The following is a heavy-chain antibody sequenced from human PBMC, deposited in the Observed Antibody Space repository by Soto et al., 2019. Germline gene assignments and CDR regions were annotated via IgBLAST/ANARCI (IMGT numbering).Heavy chain of an antibody. V-gene: IGHV5-51*01. CDR3: ARYSGSYWHYLDF. CDR1: GYSFASHW. D-gene: IGHD1-26*01. J-gene: IGHJ4*02. Sequence: GESLKISCKGSGYSFASHWVAWVRQMPEKGLEWIGTIYPGDSDTKYSSAFRGHVTISADVSVSTAYLQWRSLEATDSAIYYCARYSGSYWHYLDFWGQGTLVTVSS. CDR2: IYPGDSDT.